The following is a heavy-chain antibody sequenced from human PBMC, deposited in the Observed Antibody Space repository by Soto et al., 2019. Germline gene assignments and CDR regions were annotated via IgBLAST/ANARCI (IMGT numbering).Heavy chain of an antibody. CDR2: LSASGGST. D-gene: IGHD4-17*01. J-gene: IGHJ3*02. Sequence: EVQLLESGGGLVQPGGSLRLSCAASGFTFSTYAMSWVRQAPGKGLEWVSALSASGGSTYYADSVKGRFTISRDNSMNALYLQMNSLRIEDTAVYYCAHPRGYGVFDAYDIWGQGTMDTVSS. V-gene: IGHV3-23*01. CDR1: GFTFSTYA. CDR3: AHPRGYGVFDAYDI.